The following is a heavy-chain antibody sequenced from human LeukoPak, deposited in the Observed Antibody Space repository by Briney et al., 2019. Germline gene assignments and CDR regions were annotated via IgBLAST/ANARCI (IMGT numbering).Heavy chain of an antibody. D-gene: IGHD6-6*01. CDR3: AKDLLWDSSSWTFDY. Sequence: PGGSLRLSCAASGFTFSSHAMSWVRQAPGKGLEWVAVIWYDGSNKYYADSVKGRFTISRDNSKNTLYLQMNSLRAEDTAVYYCAKDLLWDSSSWTFDYWGQGTLVTVSS. V-gene: IGHV3-33*06. CDR1: GFTFSSHA. J-gene: IGHJ4*02. CDR2: IWYDGSNK.